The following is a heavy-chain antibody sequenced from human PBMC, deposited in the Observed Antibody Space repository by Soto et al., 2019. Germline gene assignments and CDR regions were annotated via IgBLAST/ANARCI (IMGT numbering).Heavy chain of an antibody. D-gene: IGHD1-26*01. CDR3: ARGQWGAFDL. V-gene: IGHV3-74*01. CDR2: IHSDGSST. Sequence: VQLVEPGGGSVQPGGSLSLSCAATGFTFSYYWMHWVRQAPGKGLVWVSRIHSDGSSTTDADSVKGRFTISRDNAKNTLYLQMNSQRAEDTAVYYCARGQWGAFDLWGQGTMVTVAS. J-gene: IGHJ3*01. CDR1: GFTFSYYW.